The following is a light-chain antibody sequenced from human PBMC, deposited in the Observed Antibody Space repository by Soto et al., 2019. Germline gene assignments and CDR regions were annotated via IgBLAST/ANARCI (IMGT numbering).Light chain of an antibody. J-gene: IGKJ4*01. V-gene: IGKV1-9*01. CDR1: QDIGNY. CDR3: QQLNSYPLT. Sequence: DIQLTQSPSFLSASVGDRVTITCRASQDIGNYLAWYQQRPGKAPKLLIYAASTLQSGVPSRFSGSGSGTEFTLTISSLQPEDFATYSCQQLNSYPLTFGGGTKVEIK. CDR2: AAS.